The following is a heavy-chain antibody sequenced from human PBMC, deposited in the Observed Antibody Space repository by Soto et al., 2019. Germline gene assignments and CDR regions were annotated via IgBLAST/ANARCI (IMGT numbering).Heavy chain of an antibody. CDR1: GYNFANYW. D-gene: IGHD6-19*01. V-gene: IGHV5-51*01. CDR3: ARANSNGWYQPFDF. Sequence: GESLKISCQGSGYNFANYWIAWVRQMPGKGLEWMGVIYPGDSDTRYGPSFQGHVTISADRSINTAYLEWSSLKASDTAIYYCARANSNGWYQPFDFWGQGTLVTVS. CDR2: IYPGDSDT. J-gene: IGHJ4*02.